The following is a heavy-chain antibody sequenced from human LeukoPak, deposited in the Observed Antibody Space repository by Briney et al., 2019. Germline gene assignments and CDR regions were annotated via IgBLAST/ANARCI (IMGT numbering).Heavy chain of an antibody. D-gene: IGHD5-12*01. CDR2: INPNSGGT. V-gene: IGHV1-2*02. CDR1: GYTFTGYY. J-gene: IGHJ4*02. Sequence: ASVKVSCKASGYTFTGYYMHWVRQAPGQGLEWMGWINPNSGGTNYAQKFQGRVTMTRDTSISTAYMELSRLRSDDTAVYYCASKGVTGYSGYGNDYWGQGTLVTVSS. CDR3: ASKGVTGYSGYGNDY.